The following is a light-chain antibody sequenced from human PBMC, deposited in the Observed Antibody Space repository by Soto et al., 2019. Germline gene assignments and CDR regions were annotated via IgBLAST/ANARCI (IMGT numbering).Light chain of an antibody. Sequence: QSVLTQPPSVSGAPGQRVTISCTGSSSNIVAGYDVHWYQQLPGTAPKLLIYGNSNRPSGVPDRFSGSKSGTSASLAITGLQAEDEADYYCQSYDSSLRGGVFGTGTKLTVL. CDR3: QSYDSSLRGGV. CDR1: SSNIVAGYD. J-gene: IGLJ1*01. CDR2: GNS. V-gene: IGLV1-40*01.